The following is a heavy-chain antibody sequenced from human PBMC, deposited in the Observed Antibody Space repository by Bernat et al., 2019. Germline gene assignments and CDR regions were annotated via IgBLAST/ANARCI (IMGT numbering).Heavy chain of an antibody. CDR2: IYHSGST. D-gene: IGHD3-10*01. CDR1: GYSISSGYY. V-gene: IGHV4-38-2*01. CDR3: ARVHYYGSGRGLIDP. Sequence: QVQLQESGPGLVKPSETLSLTCAVSGYSISSGYYWGWIRQPPGKGLEWIGSIYHSGSTYYNPSLKSRVTISVDPSKNQFSLKLSSVTAADTAVYYCARVHYYGSGRGLIDPWGQGTLVTVSS. J-gene: IGHJ5*02.